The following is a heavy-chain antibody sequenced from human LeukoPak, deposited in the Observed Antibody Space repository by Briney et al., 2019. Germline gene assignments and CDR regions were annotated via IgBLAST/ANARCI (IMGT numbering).Heavy chain of an antibody. CDR3: ARGGYYDFWSGSDELGC. CDR2: ISSSSSYI. CDR1: GFTFSSYS. D-gene: IGHD3-3*01. V-gene: IGHV3-21*01. J-gene: IGHJ4*02. Sequence: GGSLRLSCAASGFTFSSYSMNWVRQAPGKGLEWVSSISSSSSYIYYADSVKGRFTISRDNAKNSLYLQMNSLRAEDTAVYYCARGGYYDFWSGSDELGCWGQGTLVTVSS.